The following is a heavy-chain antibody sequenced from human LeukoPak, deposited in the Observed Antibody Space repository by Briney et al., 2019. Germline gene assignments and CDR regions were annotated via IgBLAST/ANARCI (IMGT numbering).Heavy chain of an antibody. CDR1: GYTFTLYG. D-gene: IGHD4-17*01. J-gene: IGHJ4*02. CDR2: ISAYNGNT. CDR3: ARDNYGDYGGDY. V-gene: IGHV1-18*01. Sequence: GASVKVSCKASGYTFTLYGITWVRQAPGQGLEWVGWISAYNGNTNYAQNLQGRVTMTTDTSTRTAYMELRSLRSGDTAVYFCARDNYGDYGGDYWGQGTLVTVSS.